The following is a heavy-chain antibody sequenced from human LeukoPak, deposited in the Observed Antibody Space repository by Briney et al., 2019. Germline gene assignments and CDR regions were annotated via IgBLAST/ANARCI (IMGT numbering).Heavy chain of an antibody. CDR3: ARAGTTAYYYCCYMDV. CDR2: INPNSGGT. CDR1: GYTFTGYY. J-gene: IGHJ6*03. Sequence: ASVKVSCKASGYTFTGYYMHWVRQAPGQGLEWMGWINPNSGGTNYAQKFQGRVTMTRDTSISTAYMELSRLRSDDTAVYYCARAGTTAYYYCCYMDVWGKGTTVTISS. V-gene: IGHV1-2*02. D-gene: IGHD1-1*01.